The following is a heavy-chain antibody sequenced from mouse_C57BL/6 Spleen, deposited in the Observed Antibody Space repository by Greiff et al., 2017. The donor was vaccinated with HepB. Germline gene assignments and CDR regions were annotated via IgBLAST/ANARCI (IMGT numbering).Heavy chain of an antibody. CDR1: GYTFTSYW. J-gene: IGHJ2*01. Sequence: QVQLQQPGAELVKPGASVKLSCKASGYTFTSYWMQWVKQRPGQGLEWIGEIDPSDSYTNYNQKFKGKATLTVDTSSSTANMQLSSLTSEDSAVYYCARRSTAYYFDYWGQGTTLTVSS. V-gene: IGHV1-50*01. CDR2: IDPSDSYT. D-gene: IGHD1-2*01. CDR3: ARRSTAYYFDY.